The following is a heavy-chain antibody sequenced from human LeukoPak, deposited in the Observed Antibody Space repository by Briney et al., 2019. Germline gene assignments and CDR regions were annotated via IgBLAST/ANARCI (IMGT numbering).Heavy chain of an antibody. Sequence: PGGSLRLSCAASGFTFSSYSMNWVRQTPGKGLEWVSSISSSSSYIYYADSVKGRFSISRDNAKNSLFLQMNSLRAEDTAVYYCARDLRVAAGGTFDYWGQGTPVTVSP. CDR2: ISSSSSYI. J-gene: IGHJ4*02. CDR3: ARDLRVAAGGTFDY. V-gene: IGHV3-21*01. CDR1: GFTFSSYS. D-gene: IGHD6-13*01.